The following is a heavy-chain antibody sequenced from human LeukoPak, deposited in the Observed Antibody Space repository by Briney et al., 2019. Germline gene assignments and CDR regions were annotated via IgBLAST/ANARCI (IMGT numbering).Heavy chain of an antibody. CDR2: ISSSSSTI. CDR3: ARDRPLDY. Sequence: SGGSLRLSCAASGFTFSSYSMKWVRQAPGKGLEWVSYISSSSSTIYYADSVKGRFTISRDNAKNSLYLQMNSLRAADTAVYYCARDRPLDYWGQGTLVTVSS. J-gene: IGHJ4*02. D-gene: IGHD1-14*01. V-gene: IGHV3-48*01. CDR1: GFTFSSYS.